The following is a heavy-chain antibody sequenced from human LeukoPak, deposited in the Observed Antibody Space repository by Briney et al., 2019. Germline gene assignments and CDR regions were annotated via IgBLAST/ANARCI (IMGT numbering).Heavy chain of an antibody. V-gene: IGHV1-2*06. CDR2: INPNSGGT. Sequence: ASVKVSXKASGYTFTGYYMHWVRQAPGQGPEWMGRINPNSGGTNYAQKFQGRVTMTRDTSISTAYMELSRLRSDDTAVYYCARGLRYFDWLLSFDYWGQGTLVTVSS. D-gene: IGHD3-9*01. CDR1: GYTFTGYY. CDR3: ARGLRYFDWLLSFDY. J-gene: IGHJ4*02.